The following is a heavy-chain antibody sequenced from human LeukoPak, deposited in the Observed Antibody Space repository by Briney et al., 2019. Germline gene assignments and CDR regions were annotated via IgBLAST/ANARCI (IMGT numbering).Heavy chain of an antibody. Sequence: GGSLRLSCAASGFTFSSYAMSWVRQATGQGLEWVSAISGSGGSTYYADSVKGRFTISRDNSKNTLYLQMNSLRAEDTAVYYCAKAEGYCSGGSCYPFFDYWGQGTLVTVSS. CDR1: GFTFSSYA. D-gene: IGHD2-15*01. CDR2: ISGSGGST. CDR3: AKAEGYCSGGSCYPFFDY. V-gene: IGHV3-23*01. J-gene: IGHJ4*02.